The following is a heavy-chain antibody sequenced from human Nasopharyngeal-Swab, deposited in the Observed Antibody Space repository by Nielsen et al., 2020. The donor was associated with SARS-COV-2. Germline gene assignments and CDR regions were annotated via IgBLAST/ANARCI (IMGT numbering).Heavy chain of an antibody. V-gene: IGHV4-34*01. D-gene: IGHD6-13*01. CDR1: GESFSGYY. CDR2: INHSGST. CDR3: ARVGAAAGRGENYYYYYGMDV. Sequence: SETLSLTCAVYGESFSGYYWSWIRQPPGKGLEWIGEINHSGSTNYNPSLKSRVTISVDTSKNQFSLKLSSVTAADTAVYYCARVGAAAGRGENYYYYYGMDVWGQGTTVTVSS. J-gene: IGHJ6*02.